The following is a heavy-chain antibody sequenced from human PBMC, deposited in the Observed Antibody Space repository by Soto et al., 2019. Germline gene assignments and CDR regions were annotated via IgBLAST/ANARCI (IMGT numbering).Heavy chain of an antibody. J-gene: IGHJ4*02. Sequence: EVHLVESGGGLVQPGGSLRLSCAASGFSFEIYWMAWVRQAPGKGLEWVANISPDGSGEYYLDSVKGRFTISRDNAKNSVYLQMNSLVGDDTAVYYCARENWFFDYWGQGPPVTVSS. D-gene: IGHD3-10*01. CDR1: GFSFEIYW. V-gene: IGHV3-7*01. CDR2: ISPDGSGE. CDR3: ARENWFFDY.